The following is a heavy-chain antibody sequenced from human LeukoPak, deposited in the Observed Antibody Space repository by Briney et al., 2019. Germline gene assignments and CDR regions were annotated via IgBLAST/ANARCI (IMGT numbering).Heavy chain of an antibody. CDR3: ARTPAAYYYYYMGV. Sequence: PGGSLRLSCAASGFTVSSNYMSWVRQAPGKGLEWVSVIYSGGSTYYADSVKGRFTISRDNSKNTLYLQMNSLRAEDTAVYYCARTPAAYYYYYMGVWGKGTTVTVSS. CDR1: GFTVSSNY. V-gene: IGHV3-53*01. J-gene: IGHJ6*03. CDR2: IYSGGST. D-gene: IGHD2-2*01.